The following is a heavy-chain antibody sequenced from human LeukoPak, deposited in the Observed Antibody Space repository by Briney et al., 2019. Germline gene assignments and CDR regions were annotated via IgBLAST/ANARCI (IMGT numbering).Heavy chain of an antibody. CDR2: ISSSSSYI. J-gene: IGHJ3*02. Sequence: GGSLRLSCAASGFTFSSYSMNWVRQAPGKRLEWVSSISSSSSYIYYADPVKGRFTISRDNAKNSLYLQMSSLRAEDTAVYYCARDLLGTVTTFHAFDIWGQGTMVTVSS. V-gene: IGHV3-21*01. CDR1: GFTFSSYS. CDR3: ARDLLGTVTTFHAFDI. D-gene: IGHD4-17*01.